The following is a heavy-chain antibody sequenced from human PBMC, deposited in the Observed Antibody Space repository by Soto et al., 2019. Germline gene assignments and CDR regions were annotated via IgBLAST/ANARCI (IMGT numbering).Heavy chain of an antibody. V-gene: IGHV3-23*01. J-gene: IGHJ4*02. CDR3: AKDIVVVVAAPVNFDY. Sequence: EVQLLESGGGLVQPGGSLRLSCAASGFTFSSYAMSWVRQAPGKGLEWVSAISGSGGSTYYADSVKGRFTISRDNSKNTLYLQMNSMRAEDKAVYYCAKDIVVVVAAPVNFDYWGQGTLVTVSS. D-gene: IGHD2-15*01. CDR1: GFTFSSYA. CDR2: ISGSGGST.